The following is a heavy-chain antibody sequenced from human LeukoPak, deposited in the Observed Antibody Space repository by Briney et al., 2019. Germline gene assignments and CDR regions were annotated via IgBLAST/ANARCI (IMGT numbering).Heavy chain of an antibody. V-gene: IGHV6-1*01. J-gene: IGHJ4*02. CDR1: ADSVSSNRAA. CDR3: ARGQTGDLQFDY. CDR2: TYYRSKWYN. D-gene: IGHD3-16*01. Sequence: SQTLSLTCAISADSVSSNRAAWSWIRQSPSRGLEWLGRTYYRSKWYNNYAVSVKSRITVNPDTSKNQFSLQLNSVTPEDTAVYFCARGQTGDLQFDYWGQGTLVTVSS.